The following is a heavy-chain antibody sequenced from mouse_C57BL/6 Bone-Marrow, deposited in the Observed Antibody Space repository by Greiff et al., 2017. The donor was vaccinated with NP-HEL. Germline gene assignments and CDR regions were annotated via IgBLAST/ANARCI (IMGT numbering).Heavy chain of an antibody. D-gene: IGHD2-4*01. CDR2: ISNLAYSI. CDR3: ARHEGDYDEDAMDY. V-gene: IGHV5-15*01. J-gene: IGHJ4*01. CDR1: GFTFSDYG. Sequence: EVQLVESGGGLVQPGGSLKLSCAASGFTFSDYGMAWVRQAPRKGPEWVAFISNLAYSIYYADTVTGRFTISRENAKNTLYLEMSSLRSEDTAMYYCARHEGDYDEDAMDYWGQGTSVTVSS.